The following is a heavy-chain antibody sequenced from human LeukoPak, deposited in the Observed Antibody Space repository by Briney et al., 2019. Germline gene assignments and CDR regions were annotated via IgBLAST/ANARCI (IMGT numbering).Heavy chain of an antibody. D-gene: IGHD6-19*01. CDR1: GGTFISYA. CDR2: INPNSGGT. V-gene: IGHV1-2*06. CDR3: ARDAGSGWPHLDY. Sequence: SVKVSCKASGGTFISYAISWVRQAPGQGLEWMGRINPNSGGTNYARKFQGRVTMTRDTSISTAYMELSRLRSDDTAVYYCARDAGSGWPHLDYWGQGTLVTVSS. J-gene: IGHJ4*02.